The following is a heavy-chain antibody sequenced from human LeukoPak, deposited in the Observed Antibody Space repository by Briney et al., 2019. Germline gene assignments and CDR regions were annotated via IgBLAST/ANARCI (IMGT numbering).Heavy chain of an antibody. CDR2: IDWSGRTM. CDR1: GFTFADSA. D-gene: IGHD3-22*01. J-gene: IGHJ4*02. CDR3: ARGGSGYSDY. Sequence: GGSLRLSCAASGFTFADSAMHWVRQTPGKGLEWVSGIDWSGRTMVYADSVKGRFTISRDNAKNTLYVQMNSLRAEDTAVYFCARGGSGYSDYWGQGTLVTVSS. V-gene: IGHV3-9*01.